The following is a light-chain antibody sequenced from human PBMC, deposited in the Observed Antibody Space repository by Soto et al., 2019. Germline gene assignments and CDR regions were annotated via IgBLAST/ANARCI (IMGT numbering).Light chain of an antibody. CDR2: TAF. Sequence: DIQMTQSPYSLSASVGDRVTITCRASQSISGYLNWYQQKPGRAPNMLIYTAFSLQSGVPSMFSGSASGTDFTLTISSLQPEDFATYNCLQTYSTPGTFGQGTKVDI. CDR1: QSISGY. CDR3: LQTYSTPGT. V-gene: IGKV1-39*01. J-gene: IGKJ2*02.